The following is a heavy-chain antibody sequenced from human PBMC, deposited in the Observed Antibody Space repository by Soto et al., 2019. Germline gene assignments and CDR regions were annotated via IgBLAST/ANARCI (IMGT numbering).Heavy chain of an antibody. V-gene: IGHV5-10-1*01. D-gene: IGHD3-22*01. CDR1: GYSFTSYW. Sequence: GESLKISCKGSGYSFTSYWISWVRQMPGKGLEWMGRIDPSDSYTNYSPSFQGHVTISADKSISTAYLQWSSLRASDTAMYYCAKLLDGSGYSSPFWGQGTLVTVSS. CDR2: IDPSDSYT. CDR3: AKLLDGSGYSSPF. J-gene: IGHJ4*02.